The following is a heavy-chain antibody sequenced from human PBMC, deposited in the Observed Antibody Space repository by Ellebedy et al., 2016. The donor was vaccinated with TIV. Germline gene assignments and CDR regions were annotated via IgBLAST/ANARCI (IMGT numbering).Heavy chain of an antibody. V-gene: IGHV3-74*01. CDR1: GFTFSSYW. J-gene: IGHJ6*02. Sequence: GESLKISXAASGFTFSSYWMHWVRQAPGKGLVWVSRINSDGSSTSYADSVKGRFTISRDNAKNTLYLQMNSLRAEDTAVYYCARDGYGMDVWGQGTTVTVSS. CDR2: INSDGSST. CDR3: ARDGYGMDV.